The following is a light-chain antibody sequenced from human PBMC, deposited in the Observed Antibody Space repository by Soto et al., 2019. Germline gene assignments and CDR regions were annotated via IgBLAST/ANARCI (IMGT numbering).Light chain of an antibody. CDR3: LQHNSYHLT. CDR1: QGIRND. CDR2: AAS. J-gene: IGKJ4*01. V-gene: IGKV1-17*02. Sequence: DIQMTQSPSSLSASVGDRVTITCRASQGIRNDLGWYQQKPGNAPKRLIYAASSPQSWVPSRFSGSGSGTEFTLTISNLQHEDFETYYSLQHNSYHLTLGGGTKVDIK.